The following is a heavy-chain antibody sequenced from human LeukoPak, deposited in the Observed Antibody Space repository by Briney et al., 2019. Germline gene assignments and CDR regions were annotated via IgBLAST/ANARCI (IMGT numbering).Heavy chain of an antibody. V-gene: IGHV3-53*01. J-gene: IGHJ4*02. CDR2: LYAGGDT. D-gene: IGHD3-10*01. CDR1: GFTVSAHY. Sequence: GGSLRLSCAVSGFTVSAHYMSWVRQAPGKGLECVSFLYAGGDTYYADSVKGRFTISRDNSKNTLYLQMNSLRAEDTAVYYCARGPGSRGIFDYWGQGTLVTVSS. CDR3: ARGPGSRGIFDY.